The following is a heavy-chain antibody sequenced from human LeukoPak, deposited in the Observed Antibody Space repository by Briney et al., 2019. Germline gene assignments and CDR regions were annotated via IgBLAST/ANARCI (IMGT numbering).Heavy chain of an antibody. V-gene: IGHV3-48*04. D-gene: IGHD3-22*01. Sequence: GGSLRLSCAASGFTFSSYSMNWVRQAPGKGLEWVSYISSGSGTIDYADSVKGRLTISRDNAKNSLHLQMNSLRAEDTAVYYCAREGITTMWDAFDIWGQGTMVAVSS. J-gene: IGHJ3*02. CDR1: GFTFSSYS. CDR3: AREGITTMWDAFDI. CDR2: ISSGSGTI.